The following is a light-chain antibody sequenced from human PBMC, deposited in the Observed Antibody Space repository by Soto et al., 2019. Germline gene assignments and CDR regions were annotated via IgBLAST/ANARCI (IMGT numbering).Light chain of an antibody. V-gene: IGKV3-20*01. Sequence: EIVLPQSPGTLSLSPGKRATLSCRASQGISSSYLAWYQQRPGQAPRLLIYGASSRATGIPDRFSGSGSGTDFTLTINSLAPEDFAIYYCHQRQSWPRTFGQGTKVDIK. CDR2: GAS. CDR3: HQRQSWPRT. J-gene: IGKJ1*01. CDR1: QGISSSY.